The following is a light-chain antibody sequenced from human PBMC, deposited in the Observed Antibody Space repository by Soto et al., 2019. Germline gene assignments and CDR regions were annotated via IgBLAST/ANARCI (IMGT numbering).Light chain of an antibody. CDR2: LNSDGSH. CDR1: SGHSSYA. Sequence: QLVLTQSPSASASLGASVKLTCTLSSGHSSYAIAWHQQQPEKGPRYLMKLNSDGSHNKGDGIPDRFSGSSSGAERYLTISSLQSDDEADYYCQTWGTDTRVFGGGTQLTVL. V-gene: IGLV4-69*01. CDR3: QTWGTDTRV. J-gene: IGLJ3*02.